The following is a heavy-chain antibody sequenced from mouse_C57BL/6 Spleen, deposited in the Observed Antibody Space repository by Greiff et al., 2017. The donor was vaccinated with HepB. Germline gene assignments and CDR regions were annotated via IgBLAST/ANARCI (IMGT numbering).Heavy chain of an antibody. D-gene: IGHD1-1*01. CDR1: GYAFSSSW. CDR3: ARGADYYGSSYDYFDY. J-gene: IGHJ2*01. CDR2: TYPGDGDT. V-gene: IGHV1-82*01. Sequence: QVQLQQSGPELVKPGASVKISCKASGYAFSSSWMNWVKQRPGKGLEWIGRTYPGDGDTNYNGKFKGKATLTADKSSSTAYMQLSSLTSEDSAVYFCARGADYYGSSYDYFDYWGQGTTLTVSS.